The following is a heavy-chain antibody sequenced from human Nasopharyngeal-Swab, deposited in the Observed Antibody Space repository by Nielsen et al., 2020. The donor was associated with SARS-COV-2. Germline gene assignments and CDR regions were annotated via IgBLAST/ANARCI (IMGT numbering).Heavy chain of an antibody. CDR2: LWRDGSKE. CDR1: GFTFSTYG. Sequence: GGSLRLSCAASGFTFSTYGMHWVRQAPGKGLEWVAILWRDGSKEYCADSLKDRFTISRDNSKNTLYLQMNSLRAEDTAVYFCARDLSGSIDYWGQGTLVTVSS. V-gene: IGHV3-33*01. J-gene: IGHJ4*02. CDR3: ARDLSGSIDY. D-gene: IGHD3-10*01.